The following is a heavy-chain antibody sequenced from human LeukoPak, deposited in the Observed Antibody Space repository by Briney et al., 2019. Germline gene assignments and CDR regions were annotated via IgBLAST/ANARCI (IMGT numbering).Heavy chain of an antibody. CDR2: IDQDGSEK. CDR3: ARALYPNAGLFDY. Sequence: GGSLRLSCAASGFSFSTYWVSWVRQAPGKGLEWVANIDQDGSEKHYVDSMKGRFSISRENARNSLYLQMNSLRAEDTAVYYCARALYPNAGLFDYWGQGTLVTVSS. CDR1: GFSFSTYW. V-gene: IGHV3-7*01. J-gene: IGHJ4*02. D-gene: IGHD2-15*01.